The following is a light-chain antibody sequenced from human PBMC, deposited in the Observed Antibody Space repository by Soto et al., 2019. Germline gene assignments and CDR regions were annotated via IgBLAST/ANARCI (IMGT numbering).Light chain of an antibody. J-gene: IGKJ2*01. CDR3: LQYGSSAYL. Sequence: EIVLTQSPGTLSLSPGERATLSCRASQSVSSSYLAWYQQKPGQAPRLLIYGASSRATGIPDRFSGSGSGTDFTLTISKLEPEDFAVYYCLQYGSSAYLFGQGTKLEIK. V-gene: IGKV3-20*01. CDR2: GAS. CDR1: QSVSSSY.